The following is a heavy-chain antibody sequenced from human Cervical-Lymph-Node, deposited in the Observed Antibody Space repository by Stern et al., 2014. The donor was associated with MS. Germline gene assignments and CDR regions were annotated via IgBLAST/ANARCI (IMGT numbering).Heavy chain of an antibody. V-gene: IGHV4-59*01. CDR3: ASIQLWSKSFDY. J-gene: IGHJ4*02. D-gene: IGHD1-1*01. CDR1: NVSIGLFY. CDR2: VYYSGST. Sequence: QVQLVESGPGLVKPSATLSLTCTVSNVSIGLFYWSWIRQSPGRGLEWIGYVYYSGSTDYNPSLKSRVVMAVDTSKSQFSLKLSSLTAADTAVYYCASIQLWSKSFDYWGRGTLVTVSS.